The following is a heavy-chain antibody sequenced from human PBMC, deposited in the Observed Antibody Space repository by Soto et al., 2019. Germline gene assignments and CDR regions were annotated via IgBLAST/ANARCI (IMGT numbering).Heavy chain of an antibody. J-gene: IGHJ6*02. CDR3: ARGGSIAVAGMPRSFGMDV. D-gene: IGHD6-19*01. CDR2: IYSGGST. V-gene: IGHV3-53*01. CDR1: GFTVSSNY. Sequence: GGGLIQPGGSLRLSCAASGFTVSSNYMSWVRQAPGKGLEWVSVIYSGGSTYYADSVKGRFTISRDNSKNTLYLQMNSLRAEDTAVYYCARGGSIAVAGMPRSFGMDVWGQGTTVTVSS.